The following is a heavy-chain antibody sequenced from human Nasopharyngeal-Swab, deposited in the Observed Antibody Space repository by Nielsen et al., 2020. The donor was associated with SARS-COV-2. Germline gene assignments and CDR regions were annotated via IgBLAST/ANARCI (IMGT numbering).Heavy chain of an antibody. Sequence: GESLKISCAASGFTFSSYAMNWVRQAPGKGLEWVSTLSGSGGSTYYADSVKGRFTLSRDNSKNTLYLQMNSLRAEDTAVYYCARHDFWSGYASYYGMDVWGQGTTVTVSS. CDR1: GFTFSSYA. D-gene: IGHD3-3*01. CDR3: ARHDFWSGYASYYGMDV. V-gene: IGHV3-23*01. CDR2: LSGSGGST. J-gene: IGHJ6*02.